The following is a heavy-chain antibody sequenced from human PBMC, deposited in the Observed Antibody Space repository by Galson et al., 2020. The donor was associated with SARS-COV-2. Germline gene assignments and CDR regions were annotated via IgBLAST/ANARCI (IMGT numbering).Heavy chain of an antibody. CDR2: ISYDGSNK. J-gene: IGHJ2*01. V-gene: IGHV3-30*18. Sequence: GGSLRLSCAASGFTFSSYGIHWVRQAPGKGLEWVAVISYDGSNKYYADSVKGRFTISRDNSKNTLYLQMNSLGAEDTAVYYCAKERAVYWYFDLWGRGTLVTVSS. D-gene: IGHD6-25*01. CDR1: GFTFSSYG. CDR3: AKERAVYWYFDL.